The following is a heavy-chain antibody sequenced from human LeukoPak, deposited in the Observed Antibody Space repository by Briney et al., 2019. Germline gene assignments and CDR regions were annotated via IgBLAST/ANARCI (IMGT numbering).Heavy chain of an antibody. D-gene: IGHD6-19*01. CDR3: ARDRAGTLDY. V-gene: IGHV3-66*01. J-gene: IGHJ4*02. CDR2: FYSGSST. CDR1: GFTVSTNY. Sequence: GYSLRLSCAASGFTVSTNYMSWVRQAPGKGLEWVSVFYSGSSTYYADSVKGGFTISRDNSKNTLYLQMNSLRAEDTAVYYCARDRAGTLDYWGQGTLVTVSS.